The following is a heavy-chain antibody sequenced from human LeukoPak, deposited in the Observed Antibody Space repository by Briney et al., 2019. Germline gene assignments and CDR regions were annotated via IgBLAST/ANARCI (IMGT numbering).Heavy chain of an antibody. D-gene: IGHD3-3*01. CDR1: GFTFSRYP. Sequence: GGSLRLSCSASGFTFSRYPMHWVRQAPGKGLEYVSAISGNGGSTYYADSVKGRFTISRDNSKNTLYLQMSSLRTEDAAIYYCVKAQYDFWSGLDYWGQGTLVTVSS. J-gene: IGHJ4*02. CDR3: VKAQYDFWSGLDY. V-gene: IGHV3-64D*09. CDR2: ISGNGGST.